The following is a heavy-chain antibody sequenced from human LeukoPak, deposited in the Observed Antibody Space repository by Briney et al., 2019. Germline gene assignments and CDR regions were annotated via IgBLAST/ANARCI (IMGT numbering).Heavy chain of an antibody. J-gene: IGHJ6*03. CDR1: GGSISSSSYY. V-gene: IGHV4-39*07. D-gene: IGHD2-8*01. CDR3: AKCNIEYSYDMDV. CDR2: IYYSGGT. Sequence: SQTLSLTCTVSGGSISSSSYYWGWIRQPPGKGLEWIGSIYYSGGTYYNPSIKSRVTISVDTSKNQFSLKLSSVAAADTAVYYCAKCNIEYSYDMDVWGKGATVTVSS.